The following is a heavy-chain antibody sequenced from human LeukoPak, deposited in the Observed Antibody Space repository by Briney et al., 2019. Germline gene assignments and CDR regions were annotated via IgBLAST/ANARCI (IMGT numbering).Heavy chain of an antibody. D-gene: IGHD6-19*01. J-gene: IGHJ5*02. CDR1: GFTFRSYS. Sequence: GGSLRLSCAASGFTFRSYSMNWVRQAPGKGLEWVSVIYSGGSTYYADSVKGRFTISRDNSKNTLYLQMNSLRAEDTAVYYCATTIAVAGTSWFDPWGQGTLVTVSS. CDR3: ATTIAVAGTSWFDP. CDR2: IYSGGST. V-gene: IGHV3-53*01.